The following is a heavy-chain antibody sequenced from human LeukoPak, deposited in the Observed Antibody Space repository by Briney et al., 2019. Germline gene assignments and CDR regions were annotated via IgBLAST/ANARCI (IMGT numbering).Heavy chain of an antibody. Sequence: SETLSLTCAVYGGSFSGYYWSWIRQPPGKGLEWIGEINHSGSTNYNPSLKSRVTISVDTSKNQFSLKLSSVTAADTAVYYYARSGGNYYDTDAFDIWGQGTMVTVSS. CDR3: ARSGGNYYDTDAFDI. V-gene: IGHV4-34*01. J-gene: IGHJ3*02. CDR2: INHSGST. CDR1: GGSFSGYY. D-gene: IGHD1-26*01.